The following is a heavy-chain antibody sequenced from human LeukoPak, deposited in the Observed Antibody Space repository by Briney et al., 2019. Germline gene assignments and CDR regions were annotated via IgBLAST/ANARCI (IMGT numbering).Heavy chain of an antibody. V-gene: IGHV4-59*08. CDR1: GGSISSYY. CDR2: IYYSGST. Sequence: SGTLSLTCTVSGGSISSYYWSWIRQRPGKGLEGIGYIYYSGSTNYHPPLKSRVTISIDTSKTQFSLRLSSVTAADTAVYYCARMNGNYDILNWGQGTLVTVSS. D-gene: IGHD3-9*01. CDR3: ARMNGNYDILN. J-gene: IGHJ4*02.